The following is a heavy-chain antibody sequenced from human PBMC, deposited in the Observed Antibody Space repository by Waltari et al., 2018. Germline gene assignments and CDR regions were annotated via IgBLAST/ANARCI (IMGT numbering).Heavy chain of an antibody. V-gene: IGHV4-59*01. CDR1: GGSISSYY. Sequence: QVQLQESGPGLVKPSETLSLTCTVSGGSISSYYWSWIRQPPGKGLEWIGYIYYSGSTNYNPSLKSRVTIAVDTSKNQFSLKRSSVTAADTAVYYWASNGALTGDTAFDYWGQGTLVTVSS. J-gene: IGHJ4*02. CDR2: IYYSGST. D-gene: IGHD7-27*01. CDR3: ASNGALTGDTAFDY.